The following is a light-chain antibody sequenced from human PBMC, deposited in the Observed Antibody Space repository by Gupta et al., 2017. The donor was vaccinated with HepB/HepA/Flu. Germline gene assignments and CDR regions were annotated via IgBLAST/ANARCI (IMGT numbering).Light chain of an antibody. CDR3: QQDRETPWT. CDR1: QSVSSRH. CDR2: GAS. V-gene: IGKV3-20*01. J-gene: IGKJ1*01. Sequence: EIVLTQSPGTLSLSPGERATLSCRASQSVSSRHLAWYQQKPGQAPRLLLYGASNRATGIPDRFSGSQSGTEFTLTISRLEPEDFAVYYCQQDRETPWTFGQGTKVEVK.